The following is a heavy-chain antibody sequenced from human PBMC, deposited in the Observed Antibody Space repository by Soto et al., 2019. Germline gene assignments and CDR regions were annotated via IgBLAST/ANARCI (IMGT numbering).Heavy chain of an antibody. V-gene: IGHV3-23*01. CDR3: AKDDLRFVGKKNYFDH. CDR1: GFTFSGYA. Sequence: EVQLLESGGGLVQPGESLRLSCAASGFTFSGYAMNWVRRAPGKGLEWVATISASGASAYYADSVKGHFTISRDNSKNTLYLQITSLRDDDSAIYYCAKDDLRFVGKKNYFDHWGPGILVTVSS. J-gene: IGHJ4*02. D-gene: IGHD3-3*01. CDR2: ISASGASA.